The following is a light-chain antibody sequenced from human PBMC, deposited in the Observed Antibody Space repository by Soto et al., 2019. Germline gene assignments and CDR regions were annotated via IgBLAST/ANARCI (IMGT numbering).Light chain of an antibody. Sequence: QSVLTQPPSASGTPGQRVFISCSGSSSNIGGTNYAYWYQQLPGADPKLLMDSNNLRPSGVPERISGSKSGTSASLAISGLQSEDEADYYCAAWDDRLDGYVLGTGTKVIVL. CDR3: AAWDDRLDGYV. J-gene: IGLJ1*01. CDR2: SNN. CDR1: SSNIGGTNY. V-gene: IGLV1-44*01.